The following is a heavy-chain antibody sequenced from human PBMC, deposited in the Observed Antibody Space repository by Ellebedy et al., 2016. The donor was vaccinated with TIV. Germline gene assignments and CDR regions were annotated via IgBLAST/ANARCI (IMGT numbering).Heavy chain of an antibody. D-gene: IGHD3-16*01. V-gene: IGHV3-7*03. Sequence: PGGSLRLSCIASGFTFTTDWMTWVRQAPGKGLEWVANIKQDGTETHYADSVKGRFTISADSAKASLSLQMNSLRAEDTAVYYCARQADLYRHGMDVWGQGTTVTVSS. CDR1: GFTFTTDW. CDR2: IKQDGTET. CDR3: ARQADLYRHGMDV. J-gene: IGHJ6*02.